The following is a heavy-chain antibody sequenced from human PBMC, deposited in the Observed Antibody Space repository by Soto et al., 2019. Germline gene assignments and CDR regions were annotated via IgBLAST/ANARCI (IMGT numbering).Heavy chain of an antibody. CDR2: IYYSGST. CDR1: GGSVSSGSYY. J-gene: IGHJ3*02. CDR3: ARAVVYYDSSCPSPDAVDI. Sequence: SETLSLTCPVSGGSVSSGSYYWSWIRQPPGKVLEWIGYIYYSGSTNYNPSLKSRVTISVDTSKNQFSLKLSSVTAADTAVYYCARAVVYYDSSCPSPDAVDIWGQRTMVTVSS. D-gene: IGHD3-22*01. V-gene: IGHV4-61*01.